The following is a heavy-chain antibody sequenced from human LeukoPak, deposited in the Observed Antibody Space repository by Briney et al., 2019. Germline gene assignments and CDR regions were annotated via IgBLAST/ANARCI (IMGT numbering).Heavy chain of an antibody. CDR1: GFTFSSYW. CDR3: ARVGQAGYVGYPLDY. V-gene: IGHV3-74*01. J-gene: IGHJ4*02. Sequence: GGSLRLSCAASGFTFSSYWMHWVRQAPGKGLMWVSRINSDGSSTSYADSVKGRFTISRVNAKNTLCLQMNSLRAEDTAVFYCARVGQAGYVGYPLDYRGQGTLVTVSS. D-gene: IGHD5-12*01. CDR2: INSDGSST.